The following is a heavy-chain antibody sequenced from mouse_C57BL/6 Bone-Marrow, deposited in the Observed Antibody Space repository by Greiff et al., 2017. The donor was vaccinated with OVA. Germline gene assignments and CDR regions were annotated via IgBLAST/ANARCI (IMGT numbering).Heavy chain of an antibody. J-gene: IGHJ4*01. V-gene: IGHV2-6-1*01. Sequence: VKLMESGPGLVAPSQSLSITCTVSGFSLTSYGVHWVRQPPGKGLEWLVVIWSDGSTTYNSALKSRLSISKDNSKSQVFLKMNSLQTDDTATYYCARHDYYGSSSNYYAMDYWGQGTSVTVSS. CDR2: IWSDGST. CDR3: ARHDYYGSSSNYYAMDY. D-gene: IGHD1-1*01. CDR1: GFSLTSYG.